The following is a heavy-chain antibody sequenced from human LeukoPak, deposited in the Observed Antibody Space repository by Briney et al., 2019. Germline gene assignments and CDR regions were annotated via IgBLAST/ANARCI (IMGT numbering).Heavy chain of an antibody. CDR2: ISSSSSYI. D-gene: IGHD5-24*01. CDR1: GFTFSSYS. Sequence: GGSLRLSCAASGFTFSSYSMNWVRQAPGKGLEWVSSISSSSSYIYYADSVKGRFTISRDNAKNSLYLQMNSLRAEDTAVYYCARSRWLQFVDYWGQGTLVTVSS. J-gene: IGHJ4*02. V-gene: IGHV3-21*01. CDR3: ARSRWLQFVDY.